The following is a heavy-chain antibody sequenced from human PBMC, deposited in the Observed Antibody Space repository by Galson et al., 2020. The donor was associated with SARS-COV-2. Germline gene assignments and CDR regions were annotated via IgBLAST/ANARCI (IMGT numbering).Heavy chain of an antibody. J-gene: IGHJ4*02. D-gene: IGHD6-19*01. CDR3: ARDGQSSSGWAFDY. Sequence: GESLKISCAASGFTFSGHAMQWVRQAPGKGLEWVAQIFYDGSDKYYGDAVKGRFTISRDSSKNTVYLQMNNLRADDTAVYYCARDGQSSSGWAFDYWGQGTLVTVSS. V-gene: IGHV3-33*01. CDR1: GFTFSGHA. CDR2: IFYDGSDK.